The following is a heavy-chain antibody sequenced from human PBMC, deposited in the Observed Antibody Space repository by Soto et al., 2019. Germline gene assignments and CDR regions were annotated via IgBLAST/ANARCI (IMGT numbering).Heavy chain of an antibody. J-gene: IGHJ4*02. Sequence: PGRSMRLSWAAAGVNIIDYYMSWIRQAPGKGLEWVSYISSSGSTIYYADSVKGRFTISRDNAKNSLYLQMNSLRAEDTAVYYCAREVVLETYYYDSSGYYAPHWGQGTLVTVSS. D-gene: IGHD3-22*01. V-gene: IGHV3-11*01. CDR1: GVNIIDYY. CDR3: AREVVLETYYYDSSGYYAPH. CDR2: ISSSGSTI.